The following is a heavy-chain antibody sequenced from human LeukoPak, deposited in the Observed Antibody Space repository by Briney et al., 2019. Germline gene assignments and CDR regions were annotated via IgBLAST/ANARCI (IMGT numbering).Heavy chain of an antibody. V-gene: IGHV5-51*01. CDR2: IYPGDSDT. Sequence: GESLKISCKGSGYSFTSYWIGRVRQLPGKGLEWLGIIYPGDSDTRYSPSFQGQVTISADKSISTAYLQWSSLKASDTAMYYCASVDTAMVNYFDYWGQGTLVTVSS. CDR1: GYSFTSYW. J-gene: IGHJ4*02. CDR3: ASVDTAMVNYFDY. D-gene: IGHD5-18*01.